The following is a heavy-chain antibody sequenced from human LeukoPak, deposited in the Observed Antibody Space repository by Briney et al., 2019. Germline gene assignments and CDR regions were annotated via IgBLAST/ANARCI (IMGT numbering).Heavy chain of an antibody. CDR2: INSDGSST. D-gene: IGHD3-9*01. CDR3: ARVVPETGFDY. Sequence: GGSLRLSCAASGFTFSSYWMHWVRQAPGKGLVWVSRINSDGSSTSYADSVKGRFTISRDNAKNTLYLQMNSLRAEDTAVYYCARVVPETGFDYWGQGTLVTVSS. CDR1: GFTFSSYW. J-gene: IGHJ4*02. V-gene: IGHV3-74*01.